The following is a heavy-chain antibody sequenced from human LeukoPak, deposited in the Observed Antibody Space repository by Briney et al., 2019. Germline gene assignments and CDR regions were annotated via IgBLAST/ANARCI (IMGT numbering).Heavy chain of an antibody. CDR3: ARGCLLWYSSRNDAFDI. CDR1: GFTFSDYY. Sequence: PGGSLRLSCAASGFTFSDYYMSWIRQAPGKGLEWVSYISSSGSTIYYADSVKGRFTISRDNAKNSLYLQMNSLRAEDTAVYYCARGCLLWYSSRNDAFDIWGQGTMVTVSS. V-gene: IGHV3-11*01. J-gene: IGHJ3*02. D-gene: IGHD6-13*01. CDR2: ISSSGSTI.